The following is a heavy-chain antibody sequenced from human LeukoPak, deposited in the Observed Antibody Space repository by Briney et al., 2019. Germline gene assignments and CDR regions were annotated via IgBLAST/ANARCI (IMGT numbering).Heavy chain of an antibody. J-gene: IGHJ4*02. Sequence: GGSLRLSCAASGFIFSSYAMSWVRQAPGKGLEWVSTISGSGDSTYYADSVKGRFTISRDDSKNTLYLQMNSLRVEDTAVYYCARVEGPWGQGTLVTVSS. CDR3: ARVEGP. CDR2: ISGSGDST. CDR1: GFIFSSYA. V-gene: IGHV3-23*01.